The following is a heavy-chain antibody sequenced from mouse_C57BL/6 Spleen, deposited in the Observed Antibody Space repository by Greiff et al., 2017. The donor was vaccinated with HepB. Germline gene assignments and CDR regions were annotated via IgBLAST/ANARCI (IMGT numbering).Heavy chain of an antibody. CDR3: AREGVKGAMDY. CDR2: IYPGDGDT. V-gene: IGHV1-82*01. J-gene: IGHJ4*01. Sequence: VQLVESGPELVKPGASVKISCKASGYAFSSSWMNWVKQRPGKGLEWIGRIYPGDGDTNYNGKFKGKATLTADKSSSTAYMQLSSLTSEDSAVYFCAREGVKGAMDYWGQGTSVTVSS. CDR1: GYAFSSSW. D-gene: IGHD1-3*01.